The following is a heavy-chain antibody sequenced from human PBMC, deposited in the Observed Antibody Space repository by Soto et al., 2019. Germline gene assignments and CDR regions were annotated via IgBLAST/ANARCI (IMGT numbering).Heavy chain of an antibody. J-gene: IGHJ6*02. Sequence: EVQLVESGGGLVQPGGSLRLSCTVSGFTFGDFWMTWVRQAPGKGLEWVANMNQNGGEIYYADSVRCRFVISRDNAKNSLFLQMNSLSAEDTSLYYWASQRISYAMDVWGQGTTVTVSS. V-gene: IGHV3-7*05. CDR2: MNQNGGEI. D-gene: IGHD1-1*01. CDR3: ASQRISYAMDV. CDR1: GFTFGDFW.